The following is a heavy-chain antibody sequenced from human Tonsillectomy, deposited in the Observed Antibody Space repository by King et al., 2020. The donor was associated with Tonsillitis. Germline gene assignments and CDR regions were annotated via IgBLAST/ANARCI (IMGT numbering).Heavy chain of an antibody. J-gene: IGHJ6*03. CDR3: AKVNWNYENYYYMDV. Sequence: VQLVESGGGLVQPGGSLRLSCAASGFTFSSYARTWVRQAPGGGLEWVSAFSGSCDSTVYADSVKGRFTISLDISKKTLYLQMSSLRAEDTAIYYRAKVNWNYENYYYMDVWGKGTTVTVSS. V-gene: IGHV3-23*04. CDR1: GFTFSSYA. D-gene: IGHD1-7*01. CDR2: FSGSCDST.